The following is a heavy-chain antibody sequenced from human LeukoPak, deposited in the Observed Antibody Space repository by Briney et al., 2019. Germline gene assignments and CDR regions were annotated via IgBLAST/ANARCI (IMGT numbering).Heavy chain of an antibody. V-gene: IGHV4-61*02. CDR3: TRVRPPTTSDY. Sequence: SETLSLTCTISGAYISSGDYYWTWIRQPAGKGLEWIGRSHTSGRTYYNSSLNSRVSISLEFSKNQFSLTLKSVTAADTAIYYCTRVRPPTTSDYWGQGTLVIVSS. CDR2: SHTSGRT. CDR1: GAYISSGDYY. D-gene: IGHD1-26*01. J-gene: IGHJ4*02.